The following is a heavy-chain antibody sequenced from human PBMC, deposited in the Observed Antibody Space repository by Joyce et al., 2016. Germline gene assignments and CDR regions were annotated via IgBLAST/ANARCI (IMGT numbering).Heavy chain of an antibody. J-gene: IGHJ4*02. CDR3: ARHQKPDLGDI. V-gene: IGHV5-51*01. D-gene: IGHD1-14*01. Sequence: EVQLVQSGAEVKKPGESLKISCKGSGFRVSSYWIGWVRQKPGKGLEWMGVISPGDSDTKYSPSFRGQVTFSVDASTNTAFLQWASLKASDTAMYFCARHQKPDLGDIWGQGTLVTVSS. CDR2: ISPGDSDT. CDR1: GFRVSSYW.